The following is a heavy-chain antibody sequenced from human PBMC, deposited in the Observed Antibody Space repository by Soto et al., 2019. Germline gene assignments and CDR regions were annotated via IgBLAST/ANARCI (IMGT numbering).Heavy chain of an antibody. CDR3: ATDPSNRSWVWLDP. V-gene: IGHV1-69*12. Sequence: QVQLVQSGAEVKKPGSSVKVSCKASGGTFSSYAISWVRQAPGQGLEWMGGIIPIFGTANYAQKFQGRVTINADGSMSTAYMELSILRSEDTSMPLCATDPSNRSWVWLDPWGQGTLVTVSS. D-gene: IGHD6-13*01. CDR1: GGTFSSYA. J-gene: IGHJ5*02. CDR2: IIPIFGTA.